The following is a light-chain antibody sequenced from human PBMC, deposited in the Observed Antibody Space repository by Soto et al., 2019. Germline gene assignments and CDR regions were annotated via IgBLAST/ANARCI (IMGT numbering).Light chain of an antibody. J-gene: IGKJ5*01. CDR1: QSVLYSSNNKNC. CDR3: QQYSSIPIA. Sequence: DIVMTQSPDSLAGSLGERGTINCESSQSVLYSSNNKNCLAWFQKKPGQPPKLLIFWASTREFGVPDRFSGSGSGTDFTLTISSLQPEDVAVYYCQQYSSIPIAFGQGTRLEIK. CDR2: WAS. V-gene: IGKV4-1*01.